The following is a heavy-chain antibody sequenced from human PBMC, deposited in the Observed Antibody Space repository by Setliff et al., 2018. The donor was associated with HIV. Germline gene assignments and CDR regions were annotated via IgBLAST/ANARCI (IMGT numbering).Heavy chain of an antibody. CDR3: AREATYYYDGSGYYYFDY. V-gene: IGHV4-59*11. Sequence: SETLSLTCTVSGGSISGQYWSWFRQPPGKNMEWIASIYSSGTTNYNPSLRSRVIISVDTPRNQFSLRVTSVTAADTAVYYCAREATYYYDGSGYYYFDYWGRGTLVTVSS. CDR2: IYSSGTT. D-gene: IGHD3-22*01. CDR1: GGSISGQY. J-gene: IGHJ4*02.